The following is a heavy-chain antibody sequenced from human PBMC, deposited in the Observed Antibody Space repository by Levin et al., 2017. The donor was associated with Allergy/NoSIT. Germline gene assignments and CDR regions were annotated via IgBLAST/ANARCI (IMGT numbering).Heavy chain of an antibody. Sequence: GASVKVSCAASGFTFSTSVMHWVRQAPGKGLEWVALISFDVSNKYYAESVKGRFTISRDNSKSRVSLQMNNLRADDTAVYYCARARGYCSGGSCYSPSDAFDTWGQGTMVTVPS. D-gene: IGHD2-15*01. J-gene: IGHJ3*02. CDR2: ISFDVSNK. CDR3: ARARGYCSGGSCYSPSDAFDT. CDR1: GFTFSTSV. V-gene: IGHV3-30*04.